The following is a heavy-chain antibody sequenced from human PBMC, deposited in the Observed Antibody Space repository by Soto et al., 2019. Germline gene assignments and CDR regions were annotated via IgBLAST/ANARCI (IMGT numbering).Heavy chain of an antibody. CDR2: IYYSGNT. Sequence: PSETLSITCTVSGGSIISNSYYWGCIRQPPGKGLEWIGSIYYSGNTYYNPSLKSRVTISVDTSKNQFSLRLSSVAAADTAVYYCARHKTDYAIPNWFDPWGQGTLVTVSS. D-gene: IGHD4-17*01. J-gene: IGHJ5*02. V-gene: IGHV4-39*01. CDR1: GGSIISNSYY. CDR3: ARHKTDYAIPNWFDP.